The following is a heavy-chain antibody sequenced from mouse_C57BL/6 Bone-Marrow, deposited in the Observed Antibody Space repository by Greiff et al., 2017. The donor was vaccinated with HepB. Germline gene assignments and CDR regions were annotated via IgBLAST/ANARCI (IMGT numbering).Heavy chain of an antibody. CDR2: INPNNGGI. D-gene: IGHD4-1*02. V-gene: IGHV1-26*01. CDR3: AAQLGFAY. J-gene: IGHJ3*01. Sequence: EVQLQQSGPELVKPGASVKISCKASGYTFTDYYMNWVKQSHGKSLEWIGDINPNNGGISYNQKFKGKATLTVDKSSSTAYMELRSLTSEDSAVYYCAAQLGFAYWGQGTLVTVSA. CDR1: GYTFTDYY.